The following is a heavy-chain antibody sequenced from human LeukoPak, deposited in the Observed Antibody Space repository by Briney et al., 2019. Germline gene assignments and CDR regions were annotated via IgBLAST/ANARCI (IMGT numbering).Heavy chain of an antibody. D-gene: IGHD4-17*01. Sequence: VKPSETLSLTCTVSGGSINSYYWSWIRQPPGKGLEWIGYIYYSGSTNYNPSLKSRVTISVDTSKNQFSLKLSSVTAADTAVYYCARSTVTGYFQHWGQGTLVTVSS. V-gene: IGHV4-59*12. CDR1: GGSINSYY. CDR3: ARSTVTGYFQH. J-gene: IGHJ1*01. CDR2: IYYSGST.